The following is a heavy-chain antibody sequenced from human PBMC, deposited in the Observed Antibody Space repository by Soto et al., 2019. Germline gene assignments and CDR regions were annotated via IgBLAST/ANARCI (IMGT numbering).Heavy chain of an antibody. D-gene: IGHD3-10*01. Sequence: AGVSLRLSCAASGFTVSSTYMSWVRQAPGKGLEWVSIIFSSGESFYADSVKGRFTISRDSSDNTVYLQMNSLKAEDTAVYYCARGGIGMVRTFDHWGQGTLVTVSS. CDR2: IFSSGES. CDR1: GFTVSSTY. V-gene: IGHV3-53*01. J-gene: IGHJ4*02. CDR3: ARGGIGMVRTFDH.